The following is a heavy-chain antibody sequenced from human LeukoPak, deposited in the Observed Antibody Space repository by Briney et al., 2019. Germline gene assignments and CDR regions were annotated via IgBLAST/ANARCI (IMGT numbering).Heavy chain of an antibody. V-gene: IGHV3-23*01. CDR1: GFTFTSYA. J-gene: IGHJ4*02. D-gene: IGHD3-22*01. CDR3: AKATTAIVVDNFFDY. CDR2: ISGNGGAT. Sequence: GASLRLSCAASGFTFTSYAMSWVRQAPGEGLEWVSAISGNGGATYYADSVKGRFTISRDNSKNTLHLQMNSLRAEDTALYHCAKATTAIVVDNFFDYWGQGTLVSVSS.